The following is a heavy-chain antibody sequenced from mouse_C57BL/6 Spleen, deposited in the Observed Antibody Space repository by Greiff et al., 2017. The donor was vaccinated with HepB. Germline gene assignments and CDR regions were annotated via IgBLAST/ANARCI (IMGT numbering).Heavy chain of an antibody. D-gene: IGHD2-14*01. CDR2: IHPNSGST. CDR1: GYTFTSYW. V-gene: IGHV1-64*01. J-gene: IGHJ3*01. CDR3: EREGSTKGAWFAY. Sequence: QVQLQQPGAELVKPGASVKLSCKASGYTFTSYWMHWVKQRPGQGLEWIGMIHPNSGSTNYNEKFKSKATLTVDKSSSTAYMQLSSLTSEDSAVYYCEREGSTKGAWFAYWGQGTLVTVSA.